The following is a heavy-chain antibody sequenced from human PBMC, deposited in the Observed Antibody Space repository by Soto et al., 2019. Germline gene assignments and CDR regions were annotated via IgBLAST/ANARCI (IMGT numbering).Heavy chain of an antibody. J-gene: IGHJ3*02. Sequence: TSETLSLTCTVSGGSLSSGVYYWSWLRQHPGKGLEWIGYIYYSGSTYYNPSLKSRVTISVDTSKNQFSLKLSSVTAADTAVYYCARDRADYDFWSGTRGAFDIWGQGTMVTVSS. CDR3: ARDRADYDFWSGTRGAFDI. CDR2: IYYSGST. V-gene: IGHV4-31*03. D-gene: IGHD3-3*01. CDR1: GGSLSSGVYY.